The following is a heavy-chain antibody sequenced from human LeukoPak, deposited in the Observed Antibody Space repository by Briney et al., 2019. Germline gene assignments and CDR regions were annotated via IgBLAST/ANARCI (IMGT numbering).Heavy chain of an antibody. Sequence: PGGSLRLSCAASGFTFSSYAMRWVRQAPGKGLEWVAVISYDGSNKYYADSVKGRFTISRDNSKNTLYLQMNSLRAEDTAVYYCARSPEYCSGGSCSWGQGTLVTVSS. J-gene: IGHJ5*02. CDR3: ARSPEYCSGGSCS. CDR1: GFTFSSYA. V-gene: IGHV3-30*04. CDR2: ISYDGSNK. D-gene: IGHD2-15*01.